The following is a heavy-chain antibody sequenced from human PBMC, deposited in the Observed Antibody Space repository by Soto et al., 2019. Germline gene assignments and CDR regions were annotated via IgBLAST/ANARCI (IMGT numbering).Heavy chain of an antibody. CDR1: GGSVSSGSYY. V-gene: IGHV4-61*01. J-gene: IGHJ5*02. CDR3: ARVHGGSLTWYNWFDP. Sequence: SETLSLTCTVSGGSVSSGSYYWSWIRQPPGKGLEWIGYIYYSGRTNYNPSLKGRVTISVDTSKNQFSLRLSSVTAADTAVYYCARVHGGSLTWYNWFDPWGQGTLVTVSS. D-gene: IGHD2-15*01. CDR2: IYYSGRT.